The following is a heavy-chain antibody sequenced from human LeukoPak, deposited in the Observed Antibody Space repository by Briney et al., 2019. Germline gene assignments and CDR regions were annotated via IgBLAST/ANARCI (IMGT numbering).Heavy chain of an antibody. D-gene: IGHD5-18*01. V-gene: IGHV3-21*01. CDR1: GFTFSSYS. CDR2: ISAISTYI. Sequence: PGGSLRLSCAASGFTFSSYSMNWVRQAPGKGLEWVSSISAISTYIYYADSVKGRFSTSRDNAKNSLFLQMNSLRAEDTALYYCARDRSTNSYAEYFFDYWGQGTLVTISS. CDR3: ARDRSTNSYAEYFFDY. J-gene: IGHJ4*02.